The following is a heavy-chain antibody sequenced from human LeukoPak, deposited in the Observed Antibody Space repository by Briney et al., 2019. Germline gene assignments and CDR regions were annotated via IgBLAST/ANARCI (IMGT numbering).Heavy chain of an antibody. V-gene: IGHV3-23*01. D-gene: IGHD6-6*01. Sequence: GGSLRLSCAASGFTFPNYVMDWVRQAPGKGLEWVSSISDNGGNTYYADSVKGRFTISRDNAKNSLYLQMNSLRAEDTAVYYCASQSIAARDFDYWGQGTLVTVSS. J-gene: IGHJ4*02. CDR2: ISDNGGNT. CDR1: GFTFPNYV. CDR3: ASQSIAARDFDY.